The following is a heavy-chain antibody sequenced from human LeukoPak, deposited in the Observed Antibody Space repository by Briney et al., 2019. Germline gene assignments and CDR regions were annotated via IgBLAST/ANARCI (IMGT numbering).Heavy chain of an antibody. CDR3: ARSCSSTTCYSYHYRYMDV. CDR1: GFMFSSYS. D-gene: IGHD2-2*01. CDR2: ISSSSSTI. V-gene: IGHV3-48*01. Sequence: GGSLRLSCAASGFMFSSYSMNWVRQAPGKGLEWVTYISSSSSTIYYADSVKGRFTISRDNAKNSLYLQMNSLRAEDTAVYYCARSCSSTTCYSYHYRYMDVWGKGATVTVSS. J-gene: IGHJ6*03.